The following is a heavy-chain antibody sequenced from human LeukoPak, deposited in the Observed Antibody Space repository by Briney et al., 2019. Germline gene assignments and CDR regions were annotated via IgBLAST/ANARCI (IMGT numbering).Heavy chain of an antibody. J-gene: IGHJ4*02. Sequence: AGGSLRLSCEGSGFTFSHNWMSWVRQAPGKGLEWVANIIQDGSHKYYVDSVKGRFTISRDNANNLLYLQMNSLRGEDTAVYYCTRDRSRAEDDWGQGTLVTVSS. V-gene: IGHV3-7*01. D-gene: IGHD1-14*01. CDR1: GFTFSHNW. CDR3: TRDRSRAEDD. CDR2: IIQDGSHK.